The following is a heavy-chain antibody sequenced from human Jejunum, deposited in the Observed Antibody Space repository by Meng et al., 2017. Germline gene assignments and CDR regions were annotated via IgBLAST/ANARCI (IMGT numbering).Heavy chain of an antibody. Sequence: QVPLQDSCPGPVKPSQTLSLTCVHSGDSVSSNSAAWNWFRQSPSRGLEWLGRTYYRSKWYNDYAVSVKSRITVNPDTSKNHFSLQLNSVTPEDTAVYYCARGGYDSSGYYYRWFDPWGQGTLVTVSS. D-gene: IGHD3-22*01. CDR2: TYYRSKWYN. CDR1: GDSVSSNSAA. J-gene: IGHJ5*02. CDR3: ARGGYDSSGYYYRWFDP. V-gene: IGHV6-1*01.